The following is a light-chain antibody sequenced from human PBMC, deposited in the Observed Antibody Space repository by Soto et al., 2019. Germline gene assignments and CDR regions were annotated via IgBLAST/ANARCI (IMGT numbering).Light chain of an antibody. CDR2: DAS. CDR3: HQRQYWPPIT. J-gene: IGKJ5*01. Sequence: VLFTQSPATLSLSPGERATLSCRTSLSVSVYLDWYQQKPGQAPRLLISDASNRANGIPARFSGSGSGTDFTLTISSLEPEDFAVYYCHQRQYWPPITFGQGTRLEIK. CDR1: LSVSVY. V-gene: IGKV3-11*01.